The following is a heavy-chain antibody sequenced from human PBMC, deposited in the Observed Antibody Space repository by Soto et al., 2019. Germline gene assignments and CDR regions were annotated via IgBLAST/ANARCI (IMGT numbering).Heavy chain of an antibody. J-gene: IGHJ4*02. CDR1: GFTFSSYA. CDR2: ISSNGGST. D-gene: IGHD5-18*01. CDR3: VKPYSYGITFDY. V-gene: IGHV3-64D*08. Sequence: PGGSLRLSFSASGFTFSSYAMHWVRQAPGKGLEYVSAISSNGGSTYYAESVKGRFTISRDNSKNTLYLQMSSLRAEDTAVYYCVKPYSYGITFDYWGQGTLVTVSS.